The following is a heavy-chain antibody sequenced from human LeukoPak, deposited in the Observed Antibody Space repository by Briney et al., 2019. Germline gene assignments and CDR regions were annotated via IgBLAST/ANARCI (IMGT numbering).Heavy chain of an antibody. V-gene: IGHV3-9*01. Sequence: GGSLRLSCAASGFIFNDYAMHWVRQAPGKGLEWVSGISWNSGSIGYADSVKGRFTISRDNAKNSLYLRMKSLRGEDTALYYCAKVSSSSRLFPGAFDIWGQGTMVTVSS. CDR3: AKVSSSSRLFPGAFDI. J-gene: IGHJ3*02. D-gene: IGHD6-13*01. CDR2: ISWNSGSI. CDR1: GFIFNDYA.